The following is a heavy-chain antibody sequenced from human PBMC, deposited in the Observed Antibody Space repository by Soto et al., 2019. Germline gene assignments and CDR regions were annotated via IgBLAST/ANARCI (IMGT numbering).Heavy chain of an antibody. V-gene: IGHV3-30-3*01. D-gene: IGHD6-19*01. CDR2: ISYDGSNK. CDR1: GFTFSSYA. CDR3: ATSIAVAGINDY. J-gene: IGHJ4*02. Sequence: GGSLRLSCAASGFTFSSYAMHWVRQAPGKGLEWVAVISYDGSNKYYADSVKGRFTISRDNSKNTLYLQMNSLRAEDTAVYYCATSIAVAGINDYWGQGTLVTVSS.